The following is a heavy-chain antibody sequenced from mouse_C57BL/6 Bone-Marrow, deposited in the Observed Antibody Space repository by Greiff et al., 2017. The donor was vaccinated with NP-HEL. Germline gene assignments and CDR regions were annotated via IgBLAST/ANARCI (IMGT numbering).Heavy chain of an antibody. J-gene: IGHJ3*01. V-gene: IGHV5-4*01. CDR1: GFTFSSYA. CDR3: ARESPYSNFPWFAY. D-gene: IGHD2-5*01. CDR2: ISDGGSYT. Sequence: EVQLVESGGGLVKPGGSLKLSCAASGFTFSSYAMSWVRQTPEKRLEWVATISDGGSYTYYPANVKGRFTISRDNAKNNLYLQMSHLKSEDTAMYYCARESPYSNFPWFAYWGQGTLVTVSA.